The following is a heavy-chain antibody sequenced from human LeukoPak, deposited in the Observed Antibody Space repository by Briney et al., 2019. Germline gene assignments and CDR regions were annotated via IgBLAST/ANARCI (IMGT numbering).Heavy chain of an antibody. J-gene: IGHJ6*02. V-gene: IGHV4-59*11. D-gene: IGHD1-26*01. CDR2: VSFSGTT. CDR3: SRSRVTGSYLDYHSGMDV. CDR1: RGPITSHY. Sequence: SETLSLTCTVSRGPITSHYWSWIRQPPGKGLEWIGYVSFSGTTKYSPSLNSRVTISRGTSKNQFSLRLTSVTAADTAVYYCSRSRVTGSYLDYHSGMDVWGQGTTVIVS.